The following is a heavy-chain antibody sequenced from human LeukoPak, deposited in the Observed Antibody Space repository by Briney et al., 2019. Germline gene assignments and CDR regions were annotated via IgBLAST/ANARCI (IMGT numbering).Heavy chain of an antibody. V-gene: IGHV3-7*01. CDR1: GFTFSSYW. CDR2: INQDGTDK. J-gene: IGHJ4*02. CDR3: AKLAKYFYGSETYYFFEH. D-gene: IGHD3-10*01. Sequence: GGSLRLSCAASGFTFSSYWMTWVRQAPGKGLEWVANINQDGTDKYYVDSVKGRFTISRDNAKNSLFLQMNSLRVEDTAVYYCAKLAKYFYGSETYYFFEHWGQGTPVTASS.